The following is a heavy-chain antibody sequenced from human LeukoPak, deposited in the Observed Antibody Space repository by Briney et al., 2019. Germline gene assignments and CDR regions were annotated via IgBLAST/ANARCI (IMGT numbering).Heavy chain of an antibody. Sequence: GGSLRLSCAASGFTFSSYAMSWVRQAPGKGLEWVSAISGSGGSTYYADSVKGRFTISRDNSKNTLYLQMNSLRAEDTAVYYCAKGHSYYYGSGSYSTDWGQGTLVTVSS. J-gene: IGHJ4*02. V-gene: IGHV3-23*01. CDR2: ISGSGGST. CDR1: GFTFSSYA. CDR3: AKGHSYYYGSGSYSTD. D-gene: IGHD3-10*01.